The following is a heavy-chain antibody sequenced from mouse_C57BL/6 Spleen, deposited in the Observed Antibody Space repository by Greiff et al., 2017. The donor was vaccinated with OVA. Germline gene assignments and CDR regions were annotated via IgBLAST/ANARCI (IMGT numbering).Heavy chain of an antibody. J-gene: IGHJ4*01. CDR1: GYAFSSSW. CDR3: AREDYYGSSPHYAMDY. D-gene: IGHD1-1*01. Sequence: QVQLQQSGPELVKPGASVKISCKASGYAFSSSWMNWVKQRPGKGLEWIGRIYPGDGDTNYNGKFKGKATLTADKSSSTAYMQLSSLTSEDSAVYFCAREDYYGSSPHYAMDYWGQGTSVTVSS. V-gene: IGHV1-82*01. CDR2: IYPGDGDT.